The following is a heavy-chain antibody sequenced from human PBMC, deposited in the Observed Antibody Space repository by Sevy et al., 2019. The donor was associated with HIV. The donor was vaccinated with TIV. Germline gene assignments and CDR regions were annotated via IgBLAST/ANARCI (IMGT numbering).Heavy chain of an antibody. CDR3: ASVGYYHSHGHKQDLGGY. CDR2: FDPEDGEP. J-gene: IGHJ4*02. CDR1: GNTLSDLS. Sequence: ASVKVSCKVSGNTLSDLSMHWVRQSPGKGFEWIGGFDPEDGEPIYARKFQVRVTVTEDTSTDTAYMELSSLRSEDTAVYYCASVGYYHSHGHKQDLGGYWGQGTLISVSS. V-gene: IGHV1-24*01. D-gene: IGHD2-21*01.